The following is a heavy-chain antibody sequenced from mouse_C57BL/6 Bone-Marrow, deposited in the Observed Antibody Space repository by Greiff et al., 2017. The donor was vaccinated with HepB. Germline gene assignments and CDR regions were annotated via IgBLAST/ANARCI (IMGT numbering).Heavy chain of an antibody. J-gene: IGHJ4*01. Sequence: VQLQQSGPELVKPGASVKIPCKASGYTFTDYNMDWVRQSHGKSLEWIGDINPNNGGTIYNQKFKGKATLTVDKSSSTAYMEIRSLTSEDTAVYYCARGGNSCAMDDWGKGTSVTVSS. V-gene: IGHV1-18*01. CDR1: GYTFTDYN. D-gene: IGHD2-1*01. CDR2: INPNNGGT. CDR3: ARGGNSCAMDD.